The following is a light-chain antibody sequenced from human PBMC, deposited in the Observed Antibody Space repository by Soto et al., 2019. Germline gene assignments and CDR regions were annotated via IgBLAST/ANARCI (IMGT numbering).Light chain of an antibody. CDR2: DVA. V-gene: IGLV2-14*03. CDR3: SSYTGSTSHVYV. J-gene: IGLJ1*01. Sequence: QSALTQPASVSGSPGQSISISCTGTSSDVGRYNFVSWYQQRPGKAPKLIIYDVANRPSGISNRFSGSKSGNTASLTISGLQVEDEADYYCSSYTGSTSHVYVFGTGTKVTVL. CDR1: SSDVGRYNF.